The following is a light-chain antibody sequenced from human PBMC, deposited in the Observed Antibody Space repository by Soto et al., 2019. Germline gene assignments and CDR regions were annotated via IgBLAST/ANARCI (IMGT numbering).Light chain of an antibody. V-gene: IGLV4-69*01. CDR3: QTWDTGPWV. CDR2: LNSDGSH. Sequence: QPVLTQSPSASASLGASVKLTCTLSSGHSSYAIAWHQQQPEKGPRYLMKLNSDGSHSKGDGLPDRFSGSSSGAERYLTIPSLQSEDEADYYCQTWDTGPWVFGGGTKLTVL. CDR1: SGHSSYA. J-gene: IGLJ3*02.